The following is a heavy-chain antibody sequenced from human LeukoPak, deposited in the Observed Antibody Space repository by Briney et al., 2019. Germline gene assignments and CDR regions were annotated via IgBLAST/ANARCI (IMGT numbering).Heavy chain of an antibody. CDR3: ARDLTTGTTFGDY. D-gene: IGHD1-7*01. J-gene: IGHJ4*02. Sequence: GGSLRLSCAASGFTFSSYWMSWVRQAPGKWLEWVANIKQDGSEKYYVDSVKGRFTISRDNAKNSLYLQMNSLRAEDTAVYYCARDLTTGTTFGDYWGQGTLVTVSS. CDR1: GFTFSSYW. V-gene: IGHV3-7*01. CDR2: IKQDGSEK.